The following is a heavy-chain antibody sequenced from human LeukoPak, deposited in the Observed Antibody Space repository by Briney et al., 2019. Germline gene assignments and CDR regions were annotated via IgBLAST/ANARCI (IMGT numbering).Heavy chain of an antibody. CDR3: ARRIRVLGVPAARLWFYP. CDR2: IYYSGRT. V-gene: IGHV4-39*01. D-gene: IGHD2-2*01. CDR1: GGSISSSSYY. J-gene: IGHJ5*02. Sequence: SETLSLTCTVSGGSISSSSYYWGWLRQPPGRGLEWIANIYYSGRTYYNPSLKSRVTISVDTSKNQFSLKLSSVTAADTAVYYCARRIRVLGVPAARLWFYPWGQGTLVTVSS.